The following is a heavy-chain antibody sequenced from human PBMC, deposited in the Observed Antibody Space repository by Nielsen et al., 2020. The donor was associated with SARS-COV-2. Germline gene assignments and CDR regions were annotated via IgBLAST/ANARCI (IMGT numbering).Heavy chain of an antibody. CDR3: TTQPRGSYYRHLAYDDY. D-gene: IGHD1-26*01. CDR1: GFTFSNAW. Sequence: GESLKISCAASGFTFSNAWMSWVRQAPGKGLEWVGRIKSKTDGGTTDYAAPVKGRFTISRDDSKNTLYLQMNSLKTEDTAVYYCTTQPRGSYYRHLAYDDYWGQGTLVTVSS. J-gene: IGHJ4*02. CDR2: IKSKTDGGTT. V-gene: IGHV3-15*01.